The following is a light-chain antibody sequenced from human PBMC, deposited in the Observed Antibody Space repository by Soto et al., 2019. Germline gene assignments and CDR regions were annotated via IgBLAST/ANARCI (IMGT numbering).Light chain of an antibody. J-gene: IGLJ1*01. V-gene: IGLV2-23*03. CDR1: SSDVGSYKF. Sequence: QSALTQPASVSESPGQSITISCTGTSSDVGSYKFVSWYQHHPGKAPKLMIYEGNKRPSGVSDRVSGSKSANTASLTNSGPHADGEADYYCCSFADSTNVFGSGTKVTVL. CDR2: EGN. CDR3: CSFADSTNV.